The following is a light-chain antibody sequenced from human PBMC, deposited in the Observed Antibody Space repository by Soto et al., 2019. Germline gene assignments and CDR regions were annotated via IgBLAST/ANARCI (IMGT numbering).Light chain of an antibody. CDR2: DAS. Sequence: EIVLTQSPSTLSLSPGERATLSCRASQSVSSYLAWYQQKPGQAPRLLIYDASNRATGIPARFSGSGSGTDFTLTISSLQSEDSAVYFCQQYTGPPTTFGQGTRLEIK. CDR3: QQYTGPPTT. V-gene: IGKV3-11*01. J-gene: IGKJ5*01. CDR1: QSVSSY.